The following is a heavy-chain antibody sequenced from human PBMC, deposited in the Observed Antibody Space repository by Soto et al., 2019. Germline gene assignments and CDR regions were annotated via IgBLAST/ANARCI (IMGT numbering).Heavy chain of an antibody. CDR2: MYNTGST. Sequence: ETLSLTCTVSGGSISGYYWSWIRQPPGKGLEWIGYMYNTGSTVYNPSFKSRVTISVDTSKSQFSLRLNSVTAADTAVYYCSRDLWGYCGTDCYPLDVWGQGATVTVSS. V-gene: IGHV4-59*01. D-gene: IGHD2-21*02. CDR3: SRDLWGYCGTDCYPLDV. J-gene: IGHJ6*02. CDR1: GGSISGYY.